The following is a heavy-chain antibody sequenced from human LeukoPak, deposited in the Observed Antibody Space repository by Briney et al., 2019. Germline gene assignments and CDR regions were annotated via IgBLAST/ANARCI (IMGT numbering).Heavy chain of an antibody. V-gene: IGHV5-51*01. Sequence: GGSLKISCKGSGSSFTSYWIGWVRQMPGKGLEWMGIIYPGDSDTRYSPSFQGQVTISADKSISTAYLQWSSLKASDTAMYYCASGSYYDSSGYSTRGYYFDYWGQGTLVTVSS. CDR2: IYPGDSDT. CDR1: GSSFTSYW. D-gene: IGHD3-22*01. CDR3: ASGSYYDSSGYSTRGYYFDY. J-gene: IGHJ4*02.